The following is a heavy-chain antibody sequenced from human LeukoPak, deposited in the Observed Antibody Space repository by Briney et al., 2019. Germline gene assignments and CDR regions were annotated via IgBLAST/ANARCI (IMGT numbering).Heavy chain of an antibody. J-gene: IGHJ4*02. CDR1: GFTFRSYW. CDR2: IKQDGSEK. D-gene: IGHD3-16*01. V-gene: IGHV3-7*01. Sequence: SGGSLRLSCAASGFTFRSYWISWVRQAPGKGLEWVANIKQDGSEKYYVDSVKGRFTISRDNAKNSLYLQMNSLRAEDTAVYYCGRALGGGPLDYWGQGTLVTVSS. CDR3: GRALGGGPLDY.